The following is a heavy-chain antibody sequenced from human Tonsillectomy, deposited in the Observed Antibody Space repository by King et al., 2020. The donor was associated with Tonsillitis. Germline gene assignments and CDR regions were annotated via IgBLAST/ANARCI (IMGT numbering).Heavy chain of an antibody. CDR2: IDPSDSYT. CDR1: GYSFTSYW. V-gene: IGHV5-10-1*03. J-gene: IGHJ4*02. D-gene: IGHD3-10*01. Sequence: QLVQSGAEVKKPGESLRISCKGSGYSFTSYWISWVRQMPGKGLEWMGRIDPSDSYTNYRPSFQGHVTISADKSSSTAYLQLSSLKASDTAMYYCARRYYYGSGSYYNDPFDYWGQGTLVTVSS. CDR3: ARRYYYGSGSYYNDPFDY.